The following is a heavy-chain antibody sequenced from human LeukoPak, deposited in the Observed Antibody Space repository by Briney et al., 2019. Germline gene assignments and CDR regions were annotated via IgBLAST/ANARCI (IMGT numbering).Heavy chain of an antibody. Sequence: GASVKVSCKASGGTFGSYAISWVRQAPGQGLEWMGGIIPDFATTKYAQKFQGRVTITTDLSTGTAYMELTSLRSDDTAVYYCATDHVALAGWYYFDYWGQGTLVTVSS. D-gene: IGHD2-15*01. J-gene: IGHJ4*02. CDR2: IIPDFATT. CDR3: ATDHVALAGWYYFDY. CDR1: GGTFGSYA. V-gene: IGHV1-69*05.